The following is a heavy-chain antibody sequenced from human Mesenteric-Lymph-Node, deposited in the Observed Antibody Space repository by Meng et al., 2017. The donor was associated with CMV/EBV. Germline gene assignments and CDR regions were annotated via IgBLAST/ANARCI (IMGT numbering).Heavy chain of an antibody. J-gene: IGHJ3*02. CDR3: ALPVWRFRDTFGI. Sequence: SYGINWVGQAPGKGLEGMGWMRAYNGNTTYGQKLQDRDTMTRDASTSTVYLELRNLRSDDTAMYYCALPVWRFRDTFGIWGQGTMVTVSS. D-gene: IGHD1-1*01. CDR1: SYG. CDR2: MRAYNGNT. V-gene: IGHV1-18*01.